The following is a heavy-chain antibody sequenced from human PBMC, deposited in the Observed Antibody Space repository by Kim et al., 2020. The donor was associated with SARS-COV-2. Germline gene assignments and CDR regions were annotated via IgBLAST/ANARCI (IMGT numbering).Heavy chain of an antibody. CDR1: GFTFGDYA. D-gene: IGHD4-4*01. CDR2: ISWNSGSI. CDR3: AKDTDYSNGVVDY. Sequence: GGSLRLSCAASGFTFGDYAMHWVRQAPGKGLEWVSGISWNSGSIGYADSVKGRFTISRDNAKNSLYLQMNSLRAEDTALYYCAKDTDYSNGVVDYWGQGTLVTVSS. J-gene: IGHJ4*02. V-gene: IGHV3-9*01.